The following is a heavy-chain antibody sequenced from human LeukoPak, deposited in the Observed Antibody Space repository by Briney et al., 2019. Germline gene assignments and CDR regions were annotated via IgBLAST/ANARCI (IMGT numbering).Heavy chain of an antibody. Sequence: SETLSLTCAVYGGSFSGYYWSWIRQPAGKGLEWIGRIYTSGSTNYNPSLKSRVTMSVDTSKNQFSLKLSSVTAADTAVYYCARDKGAPFDYWGQGTLVTVSS. CDR1: GGSFSGYY. CDR3: ARDKGAPFDY. CDR2: IYTSGST. V-gene: IGHV4-4*07. J-gene: IGHJ4*02.